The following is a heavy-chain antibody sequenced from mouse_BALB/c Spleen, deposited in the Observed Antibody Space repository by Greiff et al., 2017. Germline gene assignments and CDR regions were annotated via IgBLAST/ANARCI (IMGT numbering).Heavy chain of an antibody. CDR2: ISYSGST. D-gene: IGHD1-1*01. Sequence: EVQLQQSGPSLVKPSQTLSLTCSVTGDSITSGYWNWIRKFPGNKLEYMGYISYSGSTYYNPSLKSRISITRDTSKNQYYLQLNSVTTEDTATYYCAYYYGSLYAMDYWGQGTSVTVSS. J-gene: IGHJ4*01. CDR3: AYYYGSLYAMDY. V-gene: IGHV3-8*02. CDR1: GDSITSGY.